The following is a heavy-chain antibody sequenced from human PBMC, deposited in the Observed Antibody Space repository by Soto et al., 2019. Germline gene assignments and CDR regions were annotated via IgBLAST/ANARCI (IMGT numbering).Heavy chain of an antibody. CDR3: AAHDYVRPDGMDV. Sequence: QMQLVQSGPEVKKPGTSVRVSCKSSGFTFTISAVRWVRQARGQRLEWIGWGVVASGNANYAQKYQARFNISRDISKSRAYLELSSLRSEDTAVYYCAAHDYVRPDGMDVWCQGTTVTVSS. CDR2: GVVASGNA. CDR1: GFTFTISA. V-gene: IGHV1-58*01. D-gene: IGHD4-17*01. J-gene: IGHJ6*02.